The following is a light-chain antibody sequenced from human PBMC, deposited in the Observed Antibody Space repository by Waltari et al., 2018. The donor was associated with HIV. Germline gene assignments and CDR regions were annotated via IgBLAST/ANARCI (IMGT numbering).Light chain of an antibody. CDR2: EAS. CDR1: QSVSSN. Sequence: EIVLTQSPATLSLSPGERATLSCRASQSVSSNLAWYQQKPGQAPRLLIYEASNSATGIPGRFSGSGSGTDFTLTITSLEPEDFAVYYCQQRSNWPRMYTFGQGTKLEIK. J-gene: IGKJ2*01. CDR3: QQRSNWPRMYT. V-gene: IGKV3-11*01.